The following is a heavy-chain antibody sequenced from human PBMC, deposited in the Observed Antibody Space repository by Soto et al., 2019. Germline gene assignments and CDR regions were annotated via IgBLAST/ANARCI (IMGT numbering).Heavy chain of an antibody. V-gene: IGHV3-23*01. D-gene: IGHD3-10*01. CDR2: ISGSGGST. Sequence: EVQLLESGGGLVQPGGSLRLSCAASGFTFSSYAMSWVRQAPGKGLEWVSAISGSGGSTYYADSVKGRFTISRDNSKNTLYLHMNSLRAEDTAEYYCAAVRGVILSFDYWGQGTLVTVSS. CDR1: GFTFSSYA. CDR3: AAVRGVILSFDY. J-gene: IGHJ4*02.